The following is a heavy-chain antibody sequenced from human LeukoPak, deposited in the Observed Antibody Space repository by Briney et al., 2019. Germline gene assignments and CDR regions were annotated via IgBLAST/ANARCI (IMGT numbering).Heavy chain of an antibody. Sequence: GGPLRLSCAPSGLLFSSYGMHWVPQAPGKGLEWVAVIWYDGSNEDYADSVKGRFTISSDNSKNTLFLQMNSLRAEDTAVYYCARDRYDILTGYYMYFDYWGQGSLVTVSS. J-gene: IGHJ4*02. CDR2: IWYDGSNE. V-gene: IGHV3-33*01. D-gene: IGHD3-9*01. CDR1: GLLFSSYG. CDR3: ARDRYDILTGYYMYFDY.